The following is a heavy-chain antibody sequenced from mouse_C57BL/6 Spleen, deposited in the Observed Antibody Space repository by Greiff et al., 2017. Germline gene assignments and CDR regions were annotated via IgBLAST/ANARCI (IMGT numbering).Heavy chain of an antibody. CDR3: ASIYYDYDEGFDY. D-gene: IGHD2-4*01. J-gene: IGHJ2*01. CDR1: GYTFTDYY. CDR2: INPYNGGT. V-gene: IGHV1-19*01. Sequence: VHVKQSGPVLVKPGASVKMSCKASGYTFTDYYMNWVKQSHGKSLEWIGVINPYNGGTSYNQKFKGKATLTVDKSSSTAYMELNSLTSEDSAVYYCASIYYDYDEGFDYWGQGTTLTVSS.